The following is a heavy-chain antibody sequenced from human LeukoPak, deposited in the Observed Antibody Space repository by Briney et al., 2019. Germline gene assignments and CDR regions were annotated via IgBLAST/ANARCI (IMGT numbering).Heavy chain of an antibody. V-gene: IGHV1-24*01. J-gene: IGHJ3*02. CDR3: ATGVRYFDPRAFNI. Sequence: ASVKVSCKVSGYTLTELSMHWVRQAPGKGLEWMGGFDPEDGETIYAQKFQGRVTMTEDTSTDTAYMELSSLRSEDTAVYYFATGVRYFDPRAFNIWGQGTMVTVSS. CDR1: GYTLTELS. CDR2: FDPEDGET. D-gene: IGHD3-9*01.